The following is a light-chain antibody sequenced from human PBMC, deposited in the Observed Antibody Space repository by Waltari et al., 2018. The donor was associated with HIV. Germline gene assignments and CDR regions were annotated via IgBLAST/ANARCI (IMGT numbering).Light chain of an antibody. CDR3: QQRHNWLT. Sequence: EVVLTQSPATLSLSPGETATLSCRASSSVSDYFAWYQHTPGQPPRLLIYDASNSATDTPPRVSGSGSGTDFTLTISSLEPDDSAIYYCQQRHNWLTFGGGTKVEIK. V-gene: IGKV3-11*01. J-gene: IGKJ4*01. CDR2: DAS. CDR1: SSVSDY.